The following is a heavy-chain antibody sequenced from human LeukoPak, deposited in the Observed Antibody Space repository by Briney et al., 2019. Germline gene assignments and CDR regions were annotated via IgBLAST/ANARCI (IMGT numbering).Heavy chain of an antibody. CDR3: ARKLLSPAAPFDY. V-gene: IGHV3-53*01. Sequence: LGGSLRLSCVASGFNVRSNYMSWVRQAPGKGLEWVSVIYSGGSTYYAKSVEGRFTISRDNSKNTLYLQMNSLRVEDTAVYYCARKLLSPAAPFDYWGPGILVTVSS. CDR2: IYSGGST. D-gene: IGHD4-23*01. J-gene: IGHJ4*02. CDR1: GFNVRSNY.